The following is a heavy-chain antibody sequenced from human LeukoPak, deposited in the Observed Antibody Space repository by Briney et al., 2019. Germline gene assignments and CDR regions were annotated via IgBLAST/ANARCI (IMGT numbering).Heavy chain of an antibody. V-gene: IGHV7-4-1*02. CDR2: INTINGSP. D-gene: IGHD4-11*01. Sequence: ASVKVSCRASGYTFTTYAIHWVRQAPGQRLEWMGWINTINGSPTYAQGFTGRFAFSLDTSVRTAYLQVNSLKGEDTAVYYCGREYSTMAFGYWGQGTLVTVSS. CDR1: GYTFTTYA. J-gene: IGHJ4*02. CDR3: GREYSTMAFGY.